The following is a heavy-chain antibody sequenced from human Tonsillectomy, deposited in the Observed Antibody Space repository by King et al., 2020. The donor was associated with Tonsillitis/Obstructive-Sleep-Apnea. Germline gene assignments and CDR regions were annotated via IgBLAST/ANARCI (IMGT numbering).Heavy chain of an antibody. CDR3: AILTTVTYVDF. V-gene: IGHV3-23*04. CDR2: ISGSGQKT. J-gene: IGHJ4*02. CDR1: GFIFSRYT. D-gene: IGHD4-11*01. Sequence: VQLVESGGGLVQPGGSLRLSCAASGFIFSRYTISWVRQAPGKGLEWVSSISGSGQKTYYADSVKGRFTISRDTPKSTLFLQMNSLRAEDTAVYHCAILTTVTYVDFWGQGTLVTVSS.